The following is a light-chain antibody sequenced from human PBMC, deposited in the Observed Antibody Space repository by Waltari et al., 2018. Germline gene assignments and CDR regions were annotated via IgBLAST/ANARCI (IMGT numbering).Light chain of an antibody. J-gene: IGKJ5*01. CDR3: QQYNSAPDT. V-gene: IGKV1-27*01. Sequence: DIQMTQSPSSLSASVGDRVTITCLASQGISNYLAWYQQQPGKVPKLLIYAASTLQSGVPARFSGSGSGTDFTLTIISLQPEDVATYYCQQYNSAPDTFGQGTRLEIK. CDR1: QGISNY. CDR2: AAS.